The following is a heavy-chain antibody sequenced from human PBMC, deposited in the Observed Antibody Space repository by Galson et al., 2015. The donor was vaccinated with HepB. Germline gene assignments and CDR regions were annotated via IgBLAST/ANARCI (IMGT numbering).Heavy chain of an antibody. V-gene: IGHV1-24*01. D-gene: IGHD3-22*01. CDR2: LDPEDGET. Sequence: SVKVSCKVSGYTLTELSMHWVRQAPGKGLEWMGGLDPEDGETIYAQKFQGRVTMTEDTSTDTAYMELSSLRSEDTAVYYCATASIVVVSHDAFDIWGQGTMVTVSS. CDR1: GYTLTELS. J-gene: IGHJ3*02. CDR3: ATASIVVVSHDAFDI.